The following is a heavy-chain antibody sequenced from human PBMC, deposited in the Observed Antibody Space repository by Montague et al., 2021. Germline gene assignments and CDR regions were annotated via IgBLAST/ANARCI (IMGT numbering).Heavy chain of an antibody. CDR3: ARLTFAIGDTPEVFDI. CDR1: GGSISRRPYY. V-gene: IGHV4-39*01. J-gene: IGHJ3*02. CDR2: ISYNGSP. Sequence: SETLSLTCSVSGGSISRRPYYWAWIRQPPGKGLEWIATISYNGSPYSDSALKSRVTISVDTSKNQLSLSLTSVTATDTAVYYCARLTFAIGDTPEVFDIWGQGTTVTVSS. D-gene: IGHD3/OR15-3a*01.